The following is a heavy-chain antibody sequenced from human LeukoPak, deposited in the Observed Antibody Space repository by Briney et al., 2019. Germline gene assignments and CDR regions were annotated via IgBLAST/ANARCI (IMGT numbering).Heavy chain of an antibody. Sequence: GGSLRLSCAASGFTFSTYWMSWVRQAPGKGLEWVANINQDGSEKYYVDSVKGRFTISRDNAKNTLYLQMNNLRAEDTAVYYCARVAGYCSGGRCYGWFDPWGQGTLVTVSS. CDR2: INQDGSEK. D-gene: IGHD2-15*01. J-gene: IGHJ5*02. CDR3: ARVAGYCSGGRCYGWFDP. CDR1: GFTFSTYW. V-gene: IGHV3-7*04.